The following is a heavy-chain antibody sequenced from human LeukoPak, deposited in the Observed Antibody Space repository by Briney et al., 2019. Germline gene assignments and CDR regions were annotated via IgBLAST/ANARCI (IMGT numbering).Heavy chain of an antibody. J-gene: IGHJ3*02. CDR2: TYYKSKWYN. D-gene: IGHD3-3*02. Sequence: SQTLSLTCVISGDSVSSNTVTWNWIRQSPSRGLEWLGRTYYKSKWYNDYAVFVKSRITINPDTSKNRFSLQLNSVTPEDTAVYYCARGGIAFYAFDIWGQGTMVTVSS. CDR1: GDSVSSNTVT. V-gene: IGHV6-1*01. CDR3: ARGGIAFYAFDI.